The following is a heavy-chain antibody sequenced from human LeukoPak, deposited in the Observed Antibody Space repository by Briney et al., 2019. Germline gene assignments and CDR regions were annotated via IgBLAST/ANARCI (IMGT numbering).Heavy chain of an antibody. CDR3: AKDLESGGDAFDI. Sequence: GGSLRLSCAASGFTFSSYGMHWVRQAPGKGLEWAAVIWYDGSNKYYADSVKGRFTISRDNSKNTLYLQMNSLRAEDTAVYYCAKDLESGGDAFDIWGQGTMVTVSP. V-gene: IGHV3-33*06. CDR1: GFTFSSYG. CDR2: IWYDGSNK. D-gene: IGHD2-21*02. J-gene: IGHJ3*02.